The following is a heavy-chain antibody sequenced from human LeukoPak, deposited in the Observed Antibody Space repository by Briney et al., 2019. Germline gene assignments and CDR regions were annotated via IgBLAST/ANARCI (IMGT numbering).Heavy chain of an antibody. CDR1: GFTFSDYS. CDR2: ISRSSSYI. J-gene: IGHJ5*02. CDR3: ARERDFGVGNWFDP. D-gene: IGHD3-3*01. V-gene: IGHV3-21*01. Sequence: GGSLRLSCAASGFTFSDYSMNWVRQAPGKGLEWVSSISRSSSYIYYADSMKGRFTISRDDAKNSLSLQMNSLRAEDTAVYYCARERDFGVGNWFDPWGQGVLVTVSA.